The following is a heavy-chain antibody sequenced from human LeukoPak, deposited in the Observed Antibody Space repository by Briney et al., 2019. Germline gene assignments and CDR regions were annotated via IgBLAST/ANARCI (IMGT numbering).Heavy chain of an antibody. D-gene: IGHD6-19*01. CDR2: ISYDGSNK. CDR3: AKDLRLVRVLDY. J-gene: IGHJ4*02. Sequence: GGSLRLPCAASGFTFSSYGMHWVRQAPGKGLEWVAVISYDGSNKYYADSVKGRFTISRDNSKNTLYLQMNSLRAEDTAVYYCAKDLRLVRVLDYWGRGTLVTVSS. CDR1: GFTFSSYG. V-gene: IGHV3-30*18.